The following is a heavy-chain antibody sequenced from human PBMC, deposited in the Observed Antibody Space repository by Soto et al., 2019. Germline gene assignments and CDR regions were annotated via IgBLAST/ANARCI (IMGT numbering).Heavy chain of an antibody. CDR2: ISYDGSNK. V-gene: IGHV3-30*18. J-gene: IGHJ3*01. Sequence: QVQLVESGGGVVQHGRSLRLSCAASGFTFSSYGMHWVRQAPGKGLEWVAVISYDGSNKYYVASVKGRFTIARDNYKNTLYLRMNSLRAEDTAVRYWANVPSRAFDLWGQGKLVTVSS. CDR3: ANVPSRAFDL. CDR1: GFTFSSYG.